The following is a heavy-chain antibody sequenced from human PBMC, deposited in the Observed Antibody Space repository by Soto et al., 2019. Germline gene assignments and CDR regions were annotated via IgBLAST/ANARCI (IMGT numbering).Heavy chain of an antibody. J-gene: IGHJ4*02. CDR2: IYYSGST. CDR1: GGSISRGVYY. D-gene: IGHD3-10*01. Sequence: PSETLSLTCTVSGGSISRGVYYGIWIRQHPGKGLEWIGYIYYSGSTYYNPSLKSRVTISVDTSKNQFSLKLSSVTAADTAVYYCARDNYGSGSEMDYWGQGTLVTVSS. V-gene: IGHV4-31*03. CDR3: ARDNYGSGSEMDY.